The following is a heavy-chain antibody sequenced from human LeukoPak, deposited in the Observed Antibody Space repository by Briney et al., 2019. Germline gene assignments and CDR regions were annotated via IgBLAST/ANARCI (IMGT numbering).Heavy chain of an antibody. V-gene: IGHV4-59*08. CDR3: ARHVAPDMDYFDL. D-gene: IGHD2-15*01. Sequence: SETLSLTCTVSGGSISNYYWTWIRQPPGKGLQWIGYIYYTGSTTYNPSLKSRVTMSVDTSKSQLSLKLRSVTAADTAVYHCARHVAPDMDYFDLWGRGTLVTVSS. J-gene: IGHJ4*02. CDR2: IYYTGST. CDR1: GGSISNYY.